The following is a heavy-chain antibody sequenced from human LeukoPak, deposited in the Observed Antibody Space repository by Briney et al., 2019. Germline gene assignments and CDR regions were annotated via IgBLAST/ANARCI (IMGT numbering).Heavy chain of an antibody. CDR3: ARDQGGVGY. J-gene: IGHJ4*02. V-gene: IGHV3-11*04. CDR1: GFTFSAYY. CDR2: ISSSSSTI. D-gene: IGHD3-16*01. Sequence: GGSLRLSCAASGFTFSAYYMTWIRQAPGKGLEWVSYISSSSSTIYYADSVKGRFTISRDNAKNSLYLQMNSLRAEDTAVYYCARDQGGVGYWGQGTLVTVSS.